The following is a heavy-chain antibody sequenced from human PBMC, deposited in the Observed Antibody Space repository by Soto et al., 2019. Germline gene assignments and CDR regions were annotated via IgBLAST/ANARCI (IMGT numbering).Heavy chain of an antibody. CDR1: GFSFSDHY. V-gene: IGHV3-11*06. D-gene: IGHD6-6*01. J-gene: IGHJ4*02. CDR2: ITSRGDFT. Sequence: GGSLRLSCAASGFSFSDHYMSWMRQAPGKGLEWLSWITSRGDFTNYADSVKGRFTIARDNAQSLLFLHMTNLRVDDTGVYYCAREAARPDYWGQGTLVTVSS. CDR3: AREAARPDY.